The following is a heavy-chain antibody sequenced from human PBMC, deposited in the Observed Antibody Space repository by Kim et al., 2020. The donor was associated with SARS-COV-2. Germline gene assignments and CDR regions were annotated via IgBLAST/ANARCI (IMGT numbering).Heavy chain of an antibody. CDR2: VSDDGKT. J-gene: IGHJ4*02. V-gene: IGHV4-39*07. CDR1: GGSIISSTHY. CDR3: VKVDEEFDT. Sequence: SETLSLTCTVSGGSIISSTHYWGWVRQAPGKGLEWIGSVSDDGKTWYDPSLKSRVTLSIDKSNNQFFLRLTAVTAADTAVYFCVKVDEEFDTWGQGTLVTVSS.